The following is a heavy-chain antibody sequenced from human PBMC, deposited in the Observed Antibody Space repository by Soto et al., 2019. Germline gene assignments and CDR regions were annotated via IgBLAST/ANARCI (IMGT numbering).Heavy chain of an antibody. D-gene: IGHD3-10*01. CDR3: ARGLKLRGGNWFDP. CDR2: MNPNSGNT. Sequence: ASVKVSCKASGYTFTSNDISWVRQATGQGLEWMGWMNPNSGNTGYAQKFQGRVTMTRNTSISTAYMELSSLRSEDTAVYYCARGLKLRGGNWFDPWGQGTLVTVSS. J-gene: IGHJ5*02. V-gene: IGHV1-8*01. CDR1: GYTFTSND.